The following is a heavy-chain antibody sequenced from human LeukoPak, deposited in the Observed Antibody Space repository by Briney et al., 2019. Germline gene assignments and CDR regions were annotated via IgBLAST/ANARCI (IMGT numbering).Heavy chain of an antibody. CDR2: IRSSHHGATR. Sequence: GGSLRLSCQASGFSFNDYIMSWVRQAPGKGLEWIAFIRSSHHGATREYAASVKGRFIISRDDSKNITYLQMDSLKTEDTGVYFCTRDRGGRWFGELLGFDNWGQGTLLTVSS. D-gene: IGHD3-10*01. CDR1: GFSFNDYI. V-gene: IGHV3-49*04. J-gene: IGHJ4*02. CDR3: TRDRGGRWFGELLGFDN.